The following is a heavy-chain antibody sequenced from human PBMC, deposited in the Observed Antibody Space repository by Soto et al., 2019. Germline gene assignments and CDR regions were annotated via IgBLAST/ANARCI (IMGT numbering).Heavy chain of an antibody. CDR3: ARGGGTYWSGNRAYSGIDF. D-gene: IGHD3-10*01. CDR1: GFTFSNYA. Sequence: EVQLLDSGGGLVQPGGSLRLSCAASGFTFSNYAMSWVRQAPGKGLEWVSAIGGGGGWTYYADSVKGRFTISRDNSKNTLSLQMISLRAEDTAVYYCARGGGTYWSGNRAYSGIDFWGQGTLVTVSS. J-gene: IGHJ4*02. V-gene: IGHV3-23*01. CDR2: IGGGGGWT.